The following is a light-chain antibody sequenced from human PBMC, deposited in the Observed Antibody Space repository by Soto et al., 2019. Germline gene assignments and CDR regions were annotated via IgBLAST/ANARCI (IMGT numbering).Light chain of an antibody. CDR1: SSDVGGYNH. V-gene: IGLV2-14*01. J-gene: IGLJ2*01. CDR2: AVS. CDR3: CSYTSLSTVV. Sequence: QSARTQPASVSGSPGQSITISCTGTSSDVGGYNHVSWYQHSPGKAPKLILFAVSDRPSGVSHRFSGSKSGNTASLTISGLQADDQADYYCCSYTSLSTVVFGGGTKLTVL.